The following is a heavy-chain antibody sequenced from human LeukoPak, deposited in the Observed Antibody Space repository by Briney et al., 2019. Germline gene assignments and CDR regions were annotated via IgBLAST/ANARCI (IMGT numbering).Heavy chain of an antibody. D-gene: IGHD5-24*01. Sequence: GGSLRPSCVASGFTFSNYAMSWVRQAPGKGLEWVSVTTARGDSPYYADSVKGRFTISRDNSKNTLYLQMTSLRAEDTAIYYCAKIRAGYIPDAFDVWGQGTMVTVSS. CDR3: AKIRAGYIPDAFDV. CDR1: GFTFSNYA. J-gene: IGHJ3*01. CDR2: TTARGDSP. V-gene: IGHV3-23*01.